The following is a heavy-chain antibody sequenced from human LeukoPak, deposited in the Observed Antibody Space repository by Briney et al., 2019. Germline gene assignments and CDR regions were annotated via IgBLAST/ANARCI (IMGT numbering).Heavy chain of an antibody. CDR3: AKDQYYYDSSGPRAFDY. D-gene: IGHD3-22*01. Sequence: PGGSLRLSCAASGFTFNNFAMSWVRQAPGKGLEWVSAIGDNGGDTKYAASVKGRFTISRDNSKNTLYLQMNSLRAEDTAVYYCAKDQYYYDSSGPRAFDYWGQGTLVTVSS. J-gene: IGHJ4*02. V-gene: IGHV3-23*01. CDR1: GFTFNNFA. CDR2: IGDNGGDT.